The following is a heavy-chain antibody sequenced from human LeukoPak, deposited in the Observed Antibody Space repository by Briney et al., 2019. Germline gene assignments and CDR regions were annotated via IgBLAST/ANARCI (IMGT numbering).Heavy chain of an antibody. D-gene: IGHD3-3*01. V-gene: IGHV4-38-2*02. J-gene: IGHJ5*02. CDR3: ARDPITISNSDWFDP. CDR2: IYHSGST. Sequence: SETLSLTCTVSGYSISSGYYWGWIRQPPGKGLEWIGSIYHSGSTYYNPSLKSRVTISVDTSKNQFSLKLSSATAPDTAVYYCARDPITISNSDWFDPWGQGTLVTVSS. CDR1: GYSISSGYY.